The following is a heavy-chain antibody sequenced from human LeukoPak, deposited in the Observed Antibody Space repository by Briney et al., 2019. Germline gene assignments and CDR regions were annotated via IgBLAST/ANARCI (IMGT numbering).Heavy chain of an antibody. J-gene: IGHJ4*02. D-gene: IGHD5-18*01. CDR3: AKDLLNPLKGGYSYESPIDY. Sequence: GGSLRLSCAASGFTFSSYGMHWVRQAPGKGLEWVAFIRYDGSNKYYADSVKGRFTISRDNSKNTLYLQMNSLRAEDTAVYYCAKDLLNPLKGGYSYESPIDYWGQGTLVTVSS. CDR1: GFTFSSYG. CDR2: IRYDGSNK. V-gene: IGHV3-30*02.